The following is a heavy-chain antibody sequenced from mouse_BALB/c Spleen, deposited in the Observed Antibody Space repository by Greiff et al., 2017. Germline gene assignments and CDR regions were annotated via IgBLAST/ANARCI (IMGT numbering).Heavy chain of an antibody. V-gene: IGHV5-6-5*01. CDR2: ISSGGST. D-gene: IGHD2-1*01. CDR3: ARGRRGNPGYFDY. J-gene: IGHJ2*01. Sequence: DVHLVESGGGLVKPGGSLKLSCAASGFTFSSYAMSWVRQTPEKRLEWVASISSGGSTYYPDSVKGRFTISRDNARNILYLQMSSLRSEDTAMYYCARGRRGNPGYFDYWGQGTTLTVSS. CDR1: GFTFSSYA.